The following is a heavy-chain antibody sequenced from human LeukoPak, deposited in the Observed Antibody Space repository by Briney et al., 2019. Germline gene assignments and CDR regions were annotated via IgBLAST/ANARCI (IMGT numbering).Heavy chain of an antibody. V-gene: IGHV1-69*05. CDR3: AGGGAATTLSTKYMHV. CDR1: GGTFGSYA. D-gene: IGHD2-8*01. Sequence: SVKVSCKASGGTFGSYAVSWVRQAPGQGREWMGGIIPMFGTAKYTQKFQGRVTFTTDESTSTGYMELSSLRSEDTAVFYCAGGGAATTLSTKYMHVWGKGTTVTVSS. CDR2: IIPMFGTA. J-gene: IGHJ6*03.